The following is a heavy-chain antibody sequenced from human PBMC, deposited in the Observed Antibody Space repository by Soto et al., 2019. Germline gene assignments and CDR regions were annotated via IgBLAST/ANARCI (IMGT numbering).Heavy chain of an antibody. Sequence: QVQLVQSGAEVKKPGASVKVSCKASGYTFTSYGISWVRQAPGQGLEWMGWISAYNGNTNSAQKLQGRGTMTTDTSTSTAYMELRSLRSDDTAVYYCARRYCSGGSCYPYDYWGQGTLVTVSS. D-gene: IGHD2-15*01. CDR1: GYTFTSYG. J-gene: IGHJ4*02. CDR3: ARRYCSGGSCYPYDY. CDR2: ISAYNGNT. V-gene: IGHV1-18*01.